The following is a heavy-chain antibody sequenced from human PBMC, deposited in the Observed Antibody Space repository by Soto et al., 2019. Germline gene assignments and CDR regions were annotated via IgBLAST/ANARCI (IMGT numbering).Heavy chain of an antibody. Sequence: QVQLQESGPGLVKPSQTLSLTCTVSGDSISSGGYYWNWIRQHPGKGLEWIGNIYYSGSTYYNPSLKSRVTLSVDTSKNQFSLKLTSVTAADTAVYYCARASGSSYSYFDYWGQGTLVTVSS. CDR1: GDSISSGGYY. CDR2: IYYSGST. D-gene: IGHD3-10*01. CDR3: ARASGSSYSYFDY. J-gene: IGHJ4*02. V-gene: IGHV4-31*03.